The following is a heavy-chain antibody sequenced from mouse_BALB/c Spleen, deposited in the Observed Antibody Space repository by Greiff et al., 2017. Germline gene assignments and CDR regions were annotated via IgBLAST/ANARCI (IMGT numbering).Heavy chain of an antibody. D-gene: IGHD1-1*01. CDR2: INPSTGYT. V-gene: IGHV1-7*01. CDR3: ARSYYYGSSPLFDV. CDR1: GYTFTSYW. J-gene: IGHJ1*01. Sequence: QVHVKQSGAELAKPGASVKMSCKASGYTFTSYWMHWVKQRPGQGLEWIGYINPSTGYTEYNQKFKDKATLTADKSSSTAYMQLSSLTSEDSAVYYCARSYYYGSSPLFDVWGAGTTVTVSS.